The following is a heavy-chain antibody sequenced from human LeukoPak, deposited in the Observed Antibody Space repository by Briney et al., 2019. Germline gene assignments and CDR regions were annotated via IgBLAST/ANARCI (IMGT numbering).Heavy chain of an antibody. CDR3: AREAVRGDTATLKGAMGY. CDR2: IYSGGST. Sequence: GGSLRLSCAASGFTVSSNYMSWVRQAPGKGLEWISVIYSGGSTYYADSVKGRFTISRDNSKNTLYLQMNSLKAEDTAVYYCAREAVRGDTATLKGAMGYWGQGTLVTVSS. J-gene: IGHJ4*02. CDR1: GFTVSSNY. D-gene: IGHD5-18*01. V-gene: IGHV3-53*01.